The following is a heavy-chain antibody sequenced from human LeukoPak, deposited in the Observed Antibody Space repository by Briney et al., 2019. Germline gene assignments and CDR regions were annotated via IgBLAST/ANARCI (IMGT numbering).Heavy chain of an antibody. V-gene: IGHV1-69*05. CDR1: GCTFSSYA. J-gene: IGHJ5*02. Sequence: ASVKVSCKASGCTFSSYAISWVRQAPGQGREWMGGIIPIFGTANYAQKFQGRVTITTDESTSTAYMELSSLRSEDTAVYYCARKSTHNWFDPWGQGTLVTVSS. CDR2: IIPIFGTA. CDR3: ARKSTHNWFDP.